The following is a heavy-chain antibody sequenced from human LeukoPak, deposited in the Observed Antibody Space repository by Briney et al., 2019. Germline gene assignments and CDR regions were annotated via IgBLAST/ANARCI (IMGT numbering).Heavy chain of an antibody. J-gene: IGHJ4*02. Sequence: ASVKVSCKASGYTFTGYYMHWVRQAPGQGLEWMGWINPNSGGTNYAQKFQGRVTMTRDTSISTAYMELSSLRSEDTAVYYCARAVGIAVAGPTGSAYWGQGTLVTVSS. CDR1: GYTFTGYY. CDR3: ARAVGIAVAGPTGSAY. CDR2: INPNSGGT. V-gene: IGHV1-2*02. D-gene: IGHD6-19*01.